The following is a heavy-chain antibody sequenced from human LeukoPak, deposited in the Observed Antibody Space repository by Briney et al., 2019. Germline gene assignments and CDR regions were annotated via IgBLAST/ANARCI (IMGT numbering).Heavy chain of an antibody. V-gene: IGHV3-21*01. J-gene: IGHJ4*02. D-gene: IGHD3-10*01. CDR2: ISSSSSYI. CDR1: GFTFSSYS. Sequence: GGSLRLSCAASGFTFSSYSMNWVRQVPGKGLEWVSSISSSSSYIYYADSVKGRFTISRDNAKNSLYLQMNSLRAEDTAVYYCARDGEGAHFDYWGQGTLVTVSS. CDR3: ARDGEGAHFDY.